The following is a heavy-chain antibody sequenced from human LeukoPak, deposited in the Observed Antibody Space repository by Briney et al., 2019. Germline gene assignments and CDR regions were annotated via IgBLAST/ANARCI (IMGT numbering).Heavy chain of an antibody. CDR3: ARVFVSAYCGGDCPENWFDP. D-gene: IGHD2-21*01. Sequence: PSETLSLTCTVSGGSISSYYWSWIRQPPGKGLEWIGYIYYSGSTNYNPSLKSRVTISVDTSKNQFSLKLSSVTAADTAVYYCARVFVSAYCGGDCPENWFDPWGQGTLVTVSS. J-gene: IGHJ5*02. V-gene: IGHV4-59*01. CDR2: IYYSGST. CDR1: GGSISSYY.